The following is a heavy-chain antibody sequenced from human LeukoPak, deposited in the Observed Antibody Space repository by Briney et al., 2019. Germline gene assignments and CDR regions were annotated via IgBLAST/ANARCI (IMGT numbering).Heavy chain of an antibody. J-gene: IGHJ4*02. CDR3: TGGGYCSSTSCY. CDR2: IRSKAYGGTT. CDR1: GFTFGDYA. D-gene: IGHD2-2*01. V-gene: IGHV3-49*04. Sequence: GRSLRLSCTASGFTFGDYAMSWVRQAPGKGLEWVGFIRSKAYGGTTEYAASVKGRFTISRDDSKSIAYLQMNSLKTEDTAVYYCTGGGYCSSTSCYWGQGTLATVSS.